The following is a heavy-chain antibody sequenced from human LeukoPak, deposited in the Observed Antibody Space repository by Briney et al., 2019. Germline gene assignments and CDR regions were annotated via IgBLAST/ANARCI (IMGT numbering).Heavy chain of an antibody. CDR1: GDTFSSSH. Sequence: GASVKVSCKASGDTFSSSHIHWVRQAPGQGLEWMGLINPSGGTSHPNTIQGRVTLTRDTFTSTLYMELNSLRSEDTAVYYCAREPTAGSCYFDYWGQGTLVTVSS. CDR3: AREPTAGSCYFDY. J-gene: IGHJ4*02. CDR2: INPSGGT. V-gene: IGHV1-46*01. D-gene: IGHD3-10*01.